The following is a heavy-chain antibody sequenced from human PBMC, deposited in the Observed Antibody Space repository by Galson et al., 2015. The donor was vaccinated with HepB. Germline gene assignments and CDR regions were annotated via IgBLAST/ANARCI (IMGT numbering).Heavy chain of an antibody. V-gene: IGHV3-21*01. J-gene: IGHJ4*02. D-gene: IGHD3-22*01. CDR1: GFTFSSYS. Sequence: SLRLSCAASGFTFSSYSMNWVRQAPGKGLEWVSSISSSSSYIYYADSVKGRFTISRDNAKNSLYLQMNSLRAEDTAVYYCARDSARGYYYDSSGYYSFSSGGQGTLVTVSS. CDR3: ARDSARGYYYDSSGYYSFSS. CDR2: ISSSSSYI.